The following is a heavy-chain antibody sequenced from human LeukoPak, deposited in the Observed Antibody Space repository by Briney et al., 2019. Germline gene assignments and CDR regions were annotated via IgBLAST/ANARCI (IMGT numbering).Heavy chain of an antibody. Sequence: PGGSLRLSCAGSGFTFSSYWMSWVRQAPGKGLEWVASIKRDGSEEYYVDSVKGRFTISRDNAKNSVYLQMNSLRAEDTAVYYCASTWNYPYFDYWGQGTLVTVSS. CDR1: GFTFSSYW. J-gene: IGHJ4*02. CDR3: ASTWNYPYFDY. CDR2: IKRDGSEE. V-gene: IGHV3-7*01. D-gene: IGHD1-7*01.